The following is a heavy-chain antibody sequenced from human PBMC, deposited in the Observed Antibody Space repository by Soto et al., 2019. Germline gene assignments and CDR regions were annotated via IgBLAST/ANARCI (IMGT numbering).Heavy chain of an antibody. CDR3: AKCLGSVDYYYMDV. Sequence: GGSLRLSCAASGFTVSSYAMHWVRQAPGKGLEWVAVISYDGNNKHYVDSVKGRFTISRDNSKNTLYLQMNSLRAEDTAVYYCAKCLGSVDYYYMDVWGKGTTVTVSS. D-gene: IGHD5-12*01. CDR1: GFTVSSYA. V-gene: IGHV3-30-3*02. J-gene: IGHJ6*03. CDR2: ISYDGNNK.